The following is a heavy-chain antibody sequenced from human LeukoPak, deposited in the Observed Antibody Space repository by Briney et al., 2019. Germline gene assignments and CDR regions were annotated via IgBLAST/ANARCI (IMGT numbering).Heavy chain of an antibody. CDR2: ISGSSTHT. CDR1: GFTFSDFY. Sequence: GGSLRLSCAASGFTFSDFYMSWIRQAPGKGLEWVSYISGSSTHTNYADSVKGRFTISRDNAKKSLYLQMNSLRAEDTAVYYCATPGLLGYCSSAICAPPGYWGQGTLVTVSS. V-gene: IGHV3-11*03. J-gene: IGHJ4*02. CDR3: ATPGLLGYCSSAICAPPGY. D-gene: IGHD2-2*01.